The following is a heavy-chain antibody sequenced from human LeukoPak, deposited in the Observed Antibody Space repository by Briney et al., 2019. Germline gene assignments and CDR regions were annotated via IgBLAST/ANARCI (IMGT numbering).Heavy chain of an antibody. D-gene: IGHD1-26*01. CDR3: ARGAPGGFDY. V-gene: IGHV1-2*02. CDR1: GYTFTNYD. CDR2: INPNSGGT. J-gene: IGHJ4*02. Sequence: ASVKVSCKASGYTFTNYDINWVRQATGQGLEWMGWINPNSGGTNYAQKSQGRVTMTRDTSISTAYMELSRLISDDTTVYYCARGAPGGFDYSGQGTLVTVSS.